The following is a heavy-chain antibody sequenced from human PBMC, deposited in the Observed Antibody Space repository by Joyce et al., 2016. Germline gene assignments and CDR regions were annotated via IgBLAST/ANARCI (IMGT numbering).Heavy chain of an antibody. J-gene: IGHJ4*02. CDR2: INRGGRST. D-gene: IGHD4-23*01. V-gene: IGHV3-74*03. CDR3: ARLRRWSGPSDC. Sequence: EVQLVESGGGLVQPGGSLRLSCAASGFTFSRYRMYWVRKAPGKGLVWVSRINRGGRSTTYADSVKGRFAISRDNAKNTLYLQMNSLGAEDTAVYYCARLRRWSGPSDCWGQGTLVTVSS. CDR1: GFTFSRYR.